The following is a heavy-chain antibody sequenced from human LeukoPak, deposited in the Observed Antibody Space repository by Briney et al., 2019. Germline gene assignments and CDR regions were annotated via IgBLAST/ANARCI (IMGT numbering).Heavy chain of an antibody. D-gene: IGHD6-13*01. CDR1: GFTFSSNW. CDR3: ARGLSDSWFYFAS. J-gene: IGHJ4*02. V-gene: IGHV3-74*01. Sequence: PGGSLRLSCTASGFTFSSNWMHWVRQVPGKGPVWVSRINYDGTSISYAEPVKGRFTTSRDNAKNTLYLQMNSLRAEDTAVYHCARGLSDSWFYFASWGQGTLVTVSS. CDR2: INYDGTSI.